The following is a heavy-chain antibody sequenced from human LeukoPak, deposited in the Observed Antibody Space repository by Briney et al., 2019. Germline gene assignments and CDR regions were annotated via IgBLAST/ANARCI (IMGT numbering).Heavy chain of an antibody. Sequence: SETLSFTCAVSGYPINSAYYWVWVRPPPGKGLEWIGSLYHPDSTYYNPSLESRVTMSVDTSRNQFSLKLSFVTAADTAVYYCARQYDSYFYYYLDLWGTGTTVTVSS. D-gene: IGHD2-2*01. V-gene: IGHV4-38-2*01. CDR1: GYPINSAYY. CDR3: ARQYDSYFYYYLDL. J-gene: IGHJ6*03. CDR2: LYHPDST.